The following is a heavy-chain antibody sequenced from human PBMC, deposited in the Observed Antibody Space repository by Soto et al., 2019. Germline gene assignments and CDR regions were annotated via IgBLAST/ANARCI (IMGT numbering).Heavy chain of an antibody. J-gene: IGHJ6*02. CDR3: ARHNRYYDILTGRRGGYYSGMDV. CDR1: GFTFSSYG. V-gene: IGHV3-33*01. Sequence: PGGSLGLSCAASGFTFSSYGMHWVRQAPGKGLEWVAVIWYDGSNKYYADSVKGRFTISRDNSKNTLYLQMNSLRADDTAVYYFARHNRYYDILTGRRGGYYSGMDVWGQGNTVTASS. CDR2: IWYDGSNK. D-gene: IGHD3-9*01.